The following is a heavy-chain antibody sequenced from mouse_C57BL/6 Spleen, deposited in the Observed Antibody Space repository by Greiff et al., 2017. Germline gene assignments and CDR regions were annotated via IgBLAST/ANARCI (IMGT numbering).Heavy chain of an antibody. D-gene: IGHD2-1*01. V-gene: IGHV5-9-1*02. CDR3: TRDRIYGNFFDY. J-gene: IGHJ2*01. CDR1: GFTFSSYA. Sequence: EVMLVESGAGLVKPGGSLKLSCAASGFTFSSYAMSWVRQTPGKRLEWVANISSGGDYIYYADTVKGRFTIARDNATSTLYLQLSSLKSEDTAMYYCTRDRIYGNFFDYWGQGTTLTVSS. CDR2: ISSGGDYI.